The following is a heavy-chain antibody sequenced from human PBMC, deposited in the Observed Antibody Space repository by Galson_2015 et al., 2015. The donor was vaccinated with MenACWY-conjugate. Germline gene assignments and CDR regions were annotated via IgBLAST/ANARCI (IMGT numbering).Heavy chain of an antibody. CDR3: ARLPTWGSSFGYFDY. J-gene: IGHJ4*02. Sequence: SETLSLTCSVSGGSIYSSDYWWAWIRQPPGKGLEWLASIHHSETTHYNPSLKSRVSISVDKSKNQFSLRLISVTAADTAVYYCARLPTWGSSFGYFDYWGQGILVAVSS. V-gene: IGHV4-39*01. CDR1: GGSIYSSDYW. D-gene: IGHD7-27*01. CDR2: IHHSETT.